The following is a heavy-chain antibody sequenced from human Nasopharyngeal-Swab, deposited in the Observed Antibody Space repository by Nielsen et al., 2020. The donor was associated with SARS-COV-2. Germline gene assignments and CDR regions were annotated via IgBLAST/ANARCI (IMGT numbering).Heavy chain of an antibody. V-gene: IGHV3-11*06. CDR3: ARDHLMTVTIPYYYYGMDV. Sequence: GGSLRLSCAASGFTFSDYYMSWIRQAPGKGLEWVSYISSSSSYIYYADSVKGRFTISRDNAKNSLYLQMNSLRAEDTAVYYCARDHLMTVTIPYYYYGMDVWGQGTTVTVSS. J-gene: IGHJ6*02. CDR1: GFTFSDYY. CDR2: ISSSSSYI. D-gene: IGHD4-11*01.